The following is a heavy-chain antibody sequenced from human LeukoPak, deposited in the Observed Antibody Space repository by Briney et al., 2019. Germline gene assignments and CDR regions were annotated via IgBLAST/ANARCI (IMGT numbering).Heavy chain of an antibody. CDR3: ARETSDY. Sequence: ASVKVSCKASQYSFTDYAVHWVRQAPGQRLEWMGWINAGNGNTKYSQKFQGRVTITRDTSASTAYMELSSLRSEDTAVYYCARETSDYWGQGTLVTVSS. CDR2: INAGNGNT. V-gene: IGHV1-3*01. CDR1: QYSFTDYA. J-gene: IGHJ4*02.